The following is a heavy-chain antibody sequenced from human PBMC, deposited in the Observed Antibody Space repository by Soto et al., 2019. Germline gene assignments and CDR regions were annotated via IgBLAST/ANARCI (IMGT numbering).Heavy chain of an antibody. CDR3: VRERGLSSFYGMDV. CDR1: GFTLTTYT. D-gene: IGHD3-10*01. CDR2: ITSSSGHI. J-gene: IGHJ6*02. Sequence: GVSLRLSCEASGFTLTTYTMNWVRQASGKGLEWVSSITSSSGHIYYADSVKGRFTISRDNARNSLYLQMNSLRAEDTAVYYCVRERGLSSFYGMDVWGQGTTVTVPS. V-gene: IGHV3-21*01.